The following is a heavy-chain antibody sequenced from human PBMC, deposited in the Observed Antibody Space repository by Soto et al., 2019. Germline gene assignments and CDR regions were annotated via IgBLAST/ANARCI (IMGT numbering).Heavy chain of an antibody. V-gene: IGHV4-39*01. J-gene: IGHJ4*02. Sequence: SETLSLTCSVSGGSISSRTFWWAWIRQPPGKGLEWIGDMYYSGSSYSSPSLKSRVTLSVDTSKNQLSLKLNSVTAADTAVYYCARHPRDDYNYGGSGIFDYWGQGTLVTVSS. CDR2: MYYSGSS. D-gene: IGHD4-4*01. CDR3: ARHPRDDYNYGGSGIFDY. CDR1: GGSISSRTFW.